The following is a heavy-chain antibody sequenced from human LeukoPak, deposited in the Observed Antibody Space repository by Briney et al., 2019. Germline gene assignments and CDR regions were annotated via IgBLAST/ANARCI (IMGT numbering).Heavy chain of an antibody. V-gene: IGHV4-61*02. CDR2: IYTSGST. CDR1: GGSISSGSYY. CDR3: XXGVGATTSYFDY. J-gene: IGHJ4*02. Sequence: PSETLSLTCTVSGGSISSGSYYWSWIRQPAGKGLEWIGRIYTSGSTNYNPSLKSRVTISVDTSKNQFSLKLSSVTAADTAVYXXXXGVGATTSYFDYWGQGTLVTVSS. D-gene: IGHD1-26*01.